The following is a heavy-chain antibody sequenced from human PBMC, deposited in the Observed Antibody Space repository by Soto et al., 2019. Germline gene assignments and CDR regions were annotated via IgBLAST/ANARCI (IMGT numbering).Heavy chain of an antibody. CDR3: ARDFAYFDS. CDR2: VYHTGRT. D-gene: IGHD3-3*01. Sequence: PSETLSLTCIVSGGSISSSSYYWGWIRQPPGKGLEWIGYVYHTGRTSYNPSLKSRVSISMDTSKNQFSLNLDSVTAADTAVYFCARDFAYFDSWGQGTLVTVSS. CDR1: GGSISSSSYY. J-gene: IGHJ4*02. V-gene: IGHV4-61*05.